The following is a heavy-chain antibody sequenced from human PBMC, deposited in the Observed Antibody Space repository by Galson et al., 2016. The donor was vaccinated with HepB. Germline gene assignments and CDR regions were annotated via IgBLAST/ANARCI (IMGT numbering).Heavy chain of an antibody. V-gene: IGHV4-59*13. CDR2: VYNSGST. J-gene: IGHJ6*02. CDR1: GGSISTYY. Sequence: SETLSLTCSVSGGSISTYYWNWIRQPPGKGLEWIGYVYNSGSTKYNPSLKSRVTISVDMFNNQFSLILTSVTPADTAIYYCARGGPYYDSWSGGYSYGLDVWGQGATVTVSS. CDR3: ARGGPYYDSWSGGYSYGLDV. D-gene: IGHD3-3*01.